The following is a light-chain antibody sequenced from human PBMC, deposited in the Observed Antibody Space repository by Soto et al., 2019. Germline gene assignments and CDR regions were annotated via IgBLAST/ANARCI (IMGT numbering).Light chain of an antibody. CDR3: GTWDSSLSVYV. Sequence: QSALTQPPSVSAAPGQKVTISCSGSSSNIGNNYVSWYQQLPGTAPKLLIYENNKRPSGIPDRFSGSKSGTSATLGFTGLQTGDEADYYCGTWDSSLSVYVFGTGTKLTVL. J-gene: IGLJ1*01. CDR1: SSNIGNNY. CDR2: ENN. V-gene: IGLV1-51*02.